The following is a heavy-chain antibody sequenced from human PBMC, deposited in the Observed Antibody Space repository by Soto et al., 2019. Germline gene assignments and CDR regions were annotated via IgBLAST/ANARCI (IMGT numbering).Heavy chain of an antibody. D-gene: IGHD3-3*01. Sequence: TGGSLRLSCAASGFTFSGYVMHWVRQAPGKGLGWVAVISYDGSNKYYADSVKGRFTISRDNSKNTLYLQMNSLRAEDTAVYYCAKDSNDFWSGYYAAYGMDVWGQGTTVTVSS. CDR3: AKDSNDFWSGYYAAYGMDV. J-gene: IGHJ6*02. V-gene: IGHV3-30*18. CDR2: ISYDGSNK. CDR1: GFTFSGYV.